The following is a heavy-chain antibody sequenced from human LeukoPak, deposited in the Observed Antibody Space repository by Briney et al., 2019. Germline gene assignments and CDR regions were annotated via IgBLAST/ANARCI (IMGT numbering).Heavy chain of an antibody. V-gene: IGHV3-7*01. CDR1: GFTFGNFW. CDR2: IKEDGSEK. D-gene: IGHD5-12*01. J-gene: IGHJ5*02. Sequence: GGSLRLSCVASGFTFGNFWMSWVRQAPGKGREWVANIKEDGSEKYYVDSVRGRFTISRDNAKNSLYLQMNSLGAEDTGVYFCRPGHYDSYAWDQGTLVTVSS. CDR3: RPGHYDSYA.